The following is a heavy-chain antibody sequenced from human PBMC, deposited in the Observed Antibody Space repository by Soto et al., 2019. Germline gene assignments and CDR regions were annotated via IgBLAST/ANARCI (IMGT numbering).Heavy chain of an antibody. V-gene: IGHV4-39*02. J-gene: IGHJ1*01. CDR1: GGSISSSSYY. D-gene: IGHD6-13*01. CDR2: IYYSGST. Sequence: QLQLQESGPGLVKPSETLSLTCTVSGGSISSSSYYWGWIRQPPGKGLEWIGSIYYSGSTYYNPSLKSRVTISVDTSKNQFYLKLSSVTAADTAVYYCARDHPVGLQLTAAGTFTDCGHGTLVTVSS. CDR3: ARDHPVGLQLTAAGTFTD.